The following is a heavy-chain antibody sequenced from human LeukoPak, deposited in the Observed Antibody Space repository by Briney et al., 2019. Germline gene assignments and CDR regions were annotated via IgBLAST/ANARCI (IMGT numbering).Heavy chain of an antibody. Sequence: GASVKVSCKASGYTFTGYYLHWVRQALGQGLEWMGWINPHSGGTNYAQKFQDRVTMTGDTSINTAYMELSRLTSDDTAIYYCAGRPDTAIVPIFDYWGQGTLVTVSS. D-gene: IGHD5-18*01. CDR1: GYTFTGYY. CDR2: INPHSGGT. V-gene: IGHV1-2*02. CDR3: AGRPDTAIVPIFDY. J-gene: IGHJ4*02.